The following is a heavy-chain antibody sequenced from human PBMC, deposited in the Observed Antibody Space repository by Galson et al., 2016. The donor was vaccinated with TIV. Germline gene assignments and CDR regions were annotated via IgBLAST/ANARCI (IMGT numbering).Heavy chain of an antibody. D-gene: IGHD2-2*01. CDR2: IYYSGNT. J-gene: IGHJ5*02. Sequence: SETLSLTCTVSGGSISSSYYYWGWIRQSPGRGLEWIGNIYYSGNTYYNPSLKSRVTIFIDTSKNQLSLKLSSVTAADTAVYYCARLIVVIPAAKLSNWFDPGGQGTLVTVSS. CDR3: ARLIVVIPAAKLSNWFDP. V-gene: IGHV4-39*01. CDR1: GGSISSSYYY.